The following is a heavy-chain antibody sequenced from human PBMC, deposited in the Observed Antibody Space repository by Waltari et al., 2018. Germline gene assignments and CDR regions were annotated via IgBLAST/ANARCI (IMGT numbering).Heavy chain of an antibody. D-gene: IGHD6-6*01. CDR1: GGTFSSYA. CDR3: ARPKDSSLHFDY. J-gene: IGHJ4*02. V-gene: IGHV1-69*09. CDR2: IIPILGIA. Sequence: QVQLVQSGAEVKKPGSSVQVSCKASGGTFSSYAISWVRQAPGQGLEWMGRIIPILGIANYAQKFQGRVTITADKSTSTAYMELSSLRSEDMAVYYCARPKDSSLHFDYWGQGTLVTVSS.